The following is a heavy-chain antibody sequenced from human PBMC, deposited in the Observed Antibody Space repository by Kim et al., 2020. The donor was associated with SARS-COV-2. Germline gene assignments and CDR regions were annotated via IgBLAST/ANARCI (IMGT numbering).Heavy chain of an antibody. D-gene: IGHD3-10*01. CDR1: GYTFTSYG. Sequence: ASVKVSCKASGYTFTSYGISWVRQAPGQGLEWMGWISAYNGNTNYAQKIQGRVSMTTDTSTSTAYMELRSLRSDDTAVYYCARDRSMVRGQDAFDIWGQGTMVTVSS. CDR3: ARDRSMVRGQDAFDI. V-gene: IGHV1-18*01. CDR2: ISAYNGNT. J-gene: IGHJ3*02.